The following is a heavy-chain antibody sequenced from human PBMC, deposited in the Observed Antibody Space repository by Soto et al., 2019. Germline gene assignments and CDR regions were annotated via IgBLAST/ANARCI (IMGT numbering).Heavy chain of an antibody. Sequence: PSQTLSLTCAISGDSVSSNSAAWNWIRQSPSRGLEWLGRTYYRSKWYNDYAVSVKSRITINPDTSKNQFSLQLDSVTPEDTAVYYCARDLARYCSSTSCYPPLDYWGQGTLVTVSS. CDR3: ARDLARYCSSTSCYPPLDY. D-gene: IGHD2-2*01. CDR1: GDSVSSNSAA. CDR2: TYYRSKWYN. V-gene: IGHV6-1*01. J-gene: IGHJ4*02.